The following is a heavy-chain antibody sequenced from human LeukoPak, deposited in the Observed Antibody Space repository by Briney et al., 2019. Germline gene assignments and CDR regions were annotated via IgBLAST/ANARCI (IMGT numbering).Heavy chain of an antibody. Sequence: PGGSLRLSCAASGFTVSSNYMSWVRQAPGKGLEWVSVIYSGGSTYYADSVKGRFTISRDNSKNTLYLQMNSLRAEDTAVYYCARGPPNWGPDFWGQGTLITVSS. CDR1: GFTVSSNY. J-gene: IGHJ4*02. D-gene: IGHD7-27*01. V-gene: IGHV3-53*01. CDR2: IYSGGST. CDR3: ARGPPNWGPDF.